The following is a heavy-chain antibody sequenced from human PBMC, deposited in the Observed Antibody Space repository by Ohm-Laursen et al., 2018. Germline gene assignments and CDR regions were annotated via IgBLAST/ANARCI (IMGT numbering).Heavy chain of an antibody. J-gene: IGHJ4*02. V-gene: IGHV4-38-2*01. D-gene: IGHD3-3*01. CDR3: AGGTATLEWPSY. CDR1: GYSISSGYY. Sequence: SETLSLTCAVSGYSISSGYYWGWVRQPPGKGLEWIGGIYHSGTTYYNPSLKSRVTISVDTSKNQFSLKLSSVTAADTAVYYCAGGTATLEWPSYWGQGTLVIVSS. CDR2: IYHSGTT.